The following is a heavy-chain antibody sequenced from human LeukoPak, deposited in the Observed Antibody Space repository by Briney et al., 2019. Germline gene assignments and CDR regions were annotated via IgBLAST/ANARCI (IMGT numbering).Heavy chain of an antibody. Sequence: ASVKVSCKASGYTFTSYYMHWVRQAPGQGLEWMGIINPSGGSTSYAQKFQGRVTMTRDTSTSTVYMELSRLRSDDTAVYYCARDWSYGYYFDYWGQGTLVTVSS. J-gene: IGHJ4*02. CDR3: ARDWSYGYYFDY. CDR2: INPSGGST. V-gene: IGHV1-46*01. CDR1: GYTFTSYY. D-gene: IGHD5-18*01.